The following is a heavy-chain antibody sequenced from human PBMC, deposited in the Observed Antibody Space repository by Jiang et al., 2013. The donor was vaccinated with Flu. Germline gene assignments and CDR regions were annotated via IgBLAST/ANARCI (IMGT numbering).Heavy chain of an antibody. CDR1: GESFSVYRESFSAYY. CDR2: INHSGST. D-gene: IGHD6-19*01. J-gene: IGHJ6*03. Sequence: LLKPSETLSLTCGVYGESFSVYRESFSAYYWSWIRQPPGKGLEWIGEINHSGSTNYNPSLKSRVTISVDTSNNQFSLKLSSVTAADTAVYYCASSGQYSSGWYSRGGFRGNYYSMDVWDNGTTVTVSS. CDR3: ASSGQYSSGWYSRGGFRGNYYSMDV. V-gene: IGHV4-34*01.